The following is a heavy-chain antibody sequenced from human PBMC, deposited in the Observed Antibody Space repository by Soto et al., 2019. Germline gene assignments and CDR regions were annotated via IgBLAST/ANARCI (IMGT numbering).Heavy chain of an antibody. CDR1: GGSISSGDYY. CDR2: IYYSGTT. D-gene: IGHD3-10*01. J-gene: IGHJ4*02. V-gene: IGHV4-30-4*01. Sequence: QVQLQESGPGLVKPSQTLSLTCTVSGGSISSGDYYWSWIRQPPGKGLEWIGYIYYSGTTYYSPSLKSRVTISADRSKNQFSLRLTSVTAADTAVYYGARDYASGSGPEYWCQGPLVTVSS. CDR3: ARDYASGSGPEY.